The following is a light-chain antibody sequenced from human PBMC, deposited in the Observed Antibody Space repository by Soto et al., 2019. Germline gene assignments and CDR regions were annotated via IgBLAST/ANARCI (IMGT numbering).Light chain of an antibody. CDR2: DDS. CDR1: NIGSKT. CDR3: QVWDNNSDHVV. V-gene: IGLV3-21*02. Sequence: SYELTQPPSVPVAPGQTARISCGGNNIGSKTVHWYQQKPGLAPVLVVYDDSDRPSGIPERFSGSNSGNTATLTISRVEAGDEADYFCQVWDNNSDHVVFGGGTKLTVL. J-gene: IGLJ2*01.